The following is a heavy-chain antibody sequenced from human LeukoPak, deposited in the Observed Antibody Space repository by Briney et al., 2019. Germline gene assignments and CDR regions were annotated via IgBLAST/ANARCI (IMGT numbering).Heavy chain of an antibody. CDR1: GGSISSSSYY. D-gene: IGHD5-18*01. J-gene: IGHJ4*02. V-gene: IGHV4-39*07. Sequence: PSETLSLTCTVSGGSISSSSYYWGWIRQPPGKGLEWIGSIYYSGSTYYNPSLKSRVTISVDTSKNQFSLKLSSVTAADTAVYYCVGVTAMAFDYWGQGTLVTVSS. CDR3: VGVTAMAFDY. CDR2: IYYSGST.